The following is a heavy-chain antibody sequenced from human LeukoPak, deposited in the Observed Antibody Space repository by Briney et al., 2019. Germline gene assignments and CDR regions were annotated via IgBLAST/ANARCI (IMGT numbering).Heavy chain of an antibody. J-gene: IGHJ2*01. CDR1: GGSISSYY. Sequence: PSETLSLTCTVSGGSISSYYWSWIRQPPGKGLEWIGYIYYSGSTNYNPSLKSRVTISVDTSKNQFSLKLSSVTAADTAVYYCARVNAAADSPHWYFDLWGRGTLVTVSS. D-gene: IGHD6-13*01. CDR3: ARVNAAADSPHWYFDL. CDR2: IYYSGST. V-gene: IGHV4-59*01.